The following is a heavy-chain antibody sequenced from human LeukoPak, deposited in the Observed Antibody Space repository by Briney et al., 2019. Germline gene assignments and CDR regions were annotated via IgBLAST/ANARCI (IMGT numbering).Heavy chain of an antibody. CDR2: ISYDGSTE. CDR3: ARAQHPRGIAAAGATAY. V-gene: IGHV3-30*03. J-gene: IGHJ4*02. D-gene: IGHD6-13*01. Sequence: QTGGSLRLSCAASGFTFSSYGMHWVRQAPGKGLEWVAVISYDGSTEYYADFVKGRFTISRDSSKNTLYLQMNSLRPEDTAVYFCARAQHPRGIAAAGATAYWGQGALVTDSS. CDR1: GFTFSSYG.